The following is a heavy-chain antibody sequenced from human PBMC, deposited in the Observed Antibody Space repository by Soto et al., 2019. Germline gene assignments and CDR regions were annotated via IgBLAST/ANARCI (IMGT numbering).Heavy chain of an antibody. D-gene: IGHD3-22*01. J-gene: IGHJ3*02. CDR1: GGPFSSYA. CDR2: IIPIFGTA. Sequence: ASVKVSCKVSGGPFSSYAISWVRQAPGQGLEWMGGIIPIFGTANYAQKFQGRVTITADESTSTAYMELSSLRSEDTAVYYCARQYDYDSSGYYYSAFDIWGQGTMVTVSS. CDR3: ARQYDYDSSGYYYSAFDI. V-gene: IGHV1-69*13.